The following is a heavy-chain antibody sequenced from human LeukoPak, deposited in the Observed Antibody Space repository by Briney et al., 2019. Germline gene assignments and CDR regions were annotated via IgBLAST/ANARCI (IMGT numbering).Heavy chain of an antibody. CDR1: GFIFSTFA. CDR2: VSSDGSKT. CDR3: AKGSGSYDYFDS. V-gene: IGHV3-30*18. J-gene: IGHJ4*02. D-gene: IGHD1-26*01. Sequence: QPGGSLRLSCAASGFIFSTFALDWVRQAPGKGLEWVAGVSSDGSKTFYEDSVKGRFSISRDNSNNTLYLQLNSLRVEDTAVYYCAKGSGSYDYFDSWGQGALVSVS.